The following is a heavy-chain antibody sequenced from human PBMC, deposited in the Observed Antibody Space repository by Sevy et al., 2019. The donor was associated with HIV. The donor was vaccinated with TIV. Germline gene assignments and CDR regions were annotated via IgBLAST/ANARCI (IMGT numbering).Heavy chain of an antibody. CDR3: ARAPPVRSGDDSLNWFDP. CDR1: GGSISAYY. Sequence: SETLSLTCTVSGGSISAYYWSWIRQPPGKGLEYLGYIDYTGSTNYNPSLKSRVTISVDTSKNQFSLKLSSVTAADTAVYYCARAPPVRSGDDSLNWFDPWGQGTLVTVSS. CDR2: IDYTGST. V-gene: IGHV4-59*01. J-gene: IGHJ5*02. D-gene: IGHD5-12*01.